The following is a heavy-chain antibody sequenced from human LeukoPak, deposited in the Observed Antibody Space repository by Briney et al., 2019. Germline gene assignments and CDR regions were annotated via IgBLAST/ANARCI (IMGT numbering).Heavy chain of an antibody. CDR1: GGSISSYY. CDR3: ASSYYDSSGSFDY. CDR2: IYYSGST. Sequence: SETLSLTCTVSGGSISSYYWSWIRQPPGKGLEWIGYIYYSGSTNYNPSLKSRVTISVDTSKNQFSLKLSSVTAADTAVYYCASSYYDSSGSFDYWGQGTLVTVSS. D-gene: IGHD3-22*01. V-gene: IGHV4-59*13. J-gene: IGHJ4*02.